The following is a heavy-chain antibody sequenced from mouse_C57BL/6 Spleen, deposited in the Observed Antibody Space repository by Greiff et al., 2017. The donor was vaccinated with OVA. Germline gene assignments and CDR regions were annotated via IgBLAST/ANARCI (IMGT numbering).Heavy chain of an antibody. CDR1: GYTFTSYW. CDR2: IHPNSGST. D-gene: IGHD2-4*01. V-gene: IGHV1-64*01. J-gene: IGHJ2*01. CDR3: ARSPYDYDGYFDY. Sequence: LQESGAELVKPGASVKLSCKASGYTFTSYWMHWVKQRPGQGLEWIGMIHPNSGSTNYNEKFKSKATLTVDKSSSTAYMQLSSLTSEDSAVYYCARSPYDYDGYFDYWGQGTTLTVSS.